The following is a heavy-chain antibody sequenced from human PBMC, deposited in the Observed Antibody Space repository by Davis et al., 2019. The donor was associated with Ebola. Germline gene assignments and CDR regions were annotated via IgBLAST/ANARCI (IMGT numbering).Heavy chain of an antibody. J-gene: IGHJ5*02. Sequence: GGSLRLSCAASGLPFTTYIMNWVRQAPGKGLEWVASITSSSDYIYYADSVKGRFTISRDNAKSSLYLQMSSLRADDTAVYYCARYRDYYDSSGYHPRGWLDLWGQGTLVTVSS. CDR1: GLPFTTYI. V-gene: IGHV3-21*01. D-gene: IGHD3-22*01. CDR2: ITSSSDYI. CDR3: ARYRDYYDSSGYHPRGWLDL.